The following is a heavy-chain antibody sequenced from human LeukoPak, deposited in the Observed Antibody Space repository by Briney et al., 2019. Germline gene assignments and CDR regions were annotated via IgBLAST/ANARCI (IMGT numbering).Heavy chain of an antibody. CDR3: AREAPVTTVTGGYFDY. J-gene: IGHJ4*02. V-gene: IGHV4-31*03. CDR1: GGSISSGGYY. Sequence: SETLSLTCTVSGGSISSGGYYWSWIRQHPGKGLEWIGYIYYSGSTYYNPSLKSRVTLSVDTSKNQFSLKLSSVTAADTAVYYCAREAPVTTVTGGYFDYWGQGTLVTVSS. CDR2: IYYSGST. D-gene: IGHD4-11*01.